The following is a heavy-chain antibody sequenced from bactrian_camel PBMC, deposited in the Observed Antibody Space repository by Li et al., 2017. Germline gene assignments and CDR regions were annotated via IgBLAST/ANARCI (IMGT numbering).Heavy chain of an antibody. V-gene: IGHV3S59*01. CDR3: AADPVGCSWTESTY. CDR2: IISREGST. D-gene: IGHD6*01. CDR1: AYTYSSYC. J-gene: IGHJ4*01. Sequence: DVQLVESGGGSVQAGGSLRLSCAASAYTYSSYCMAWFRQAPGKEREGVAIISREGSTHYTDSVKGRFTISKRDAKNTLYLQMNSLKPEDTAMYYCAADPVGCSWTESTYWGQGTQVTVS.